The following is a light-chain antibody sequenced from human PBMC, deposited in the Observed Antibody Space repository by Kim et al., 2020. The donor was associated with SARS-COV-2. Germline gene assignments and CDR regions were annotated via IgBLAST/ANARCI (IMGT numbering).Light chain of an antibody. CDR3: QTWGTGVRV. CDR2: LNSDGSH. Sequence: QPVLTQLPSASASLGASVKLTCTLSSGHSTYAIAWHQQHPEKGPRYLMKLNSDGSHKKGDGVPDRFSGSSFGAERYLTISSLQSDDEADYYCQTWGTGVRVFGGGTKLTVL. CDR1: SGHSTYA. J-gene: IGLJ3*02. V-gene: IGLV4-69*01.